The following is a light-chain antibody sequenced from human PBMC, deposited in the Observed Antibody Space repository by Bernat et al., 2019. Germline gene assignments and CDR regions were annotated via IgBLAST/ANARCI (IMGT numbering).Light chain of an antibody. Sequence: QSALTQPRSVSGSPGQSVTISCTGTSSDVGGYKHVSWYQQHPGKAPQLIIYDVSKRPSGVPDRFSGSTSGNTASLTISGLQADDEADFYCCSYAGAYTWVFGGGTSRAVL. CDR2: DVS. CDR1: SSDVGGYKH. CDR3: CSYAGAYTWV. V-gene: IGLV2-11*01. J-gene: IGLJ3*02.